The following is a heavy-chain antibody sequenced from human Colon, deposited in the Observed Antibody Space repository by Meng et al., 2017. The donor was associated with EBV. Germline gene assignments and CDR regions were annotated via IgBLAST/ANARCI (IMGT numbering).Heavy chain of an antibody. CDR3: ASSDYYGSGSYYP. V-gene: IGHV4-4*02. Sequence: VQLQESGPGLVKPSGTLSLTCAVSGGSISSNNWWSWVRQPPGKGLEWIGEIFHSGSTKHNPSLKSRVTMSMDKSKNQFSLRLSSVTAADTAVYYCASSDYYGSGSYYPWGQGTLVTVSS. J-gene: IGHJ5*02. D-gene: IGHD3-10*01. CDR1: GGSISSNNW. CDR2: IFHSGST.